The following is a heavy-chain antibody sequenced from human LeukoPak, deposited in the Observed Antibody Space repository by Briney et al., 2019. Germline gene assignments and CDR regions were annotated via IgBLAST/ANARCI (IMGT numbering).Heavy chain of an antibody. CDR2: INPNSGGT. CDR3: AGTLRYFDWLVWSSYWFDP. Sequence: GASVKVSCKASGYSFTDFYKHWLRQAPGQGLEWMGWINPNSGGTNYAQKFQGRVTMTRDTSISTAYMGLSRLRSDDTAVYYCAGTLRYFDWLVWSSYWFDPWGQGTLVTVSS. CDR1: GYSFTDFY. D-gene: IGHD3-9*01. V-gene: IGHV1-2*02. J-gene: IGHJ5*02.